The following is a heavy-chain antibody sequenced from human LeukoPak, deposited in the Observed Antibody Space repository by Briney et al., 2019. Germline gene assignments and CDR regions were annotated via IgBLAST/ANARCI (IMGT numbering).Heavy chain of an antibody. CDR2: INHSGST. CDR1: GDTISTSDHY. V-gene: IGHV4-39*07. J-gene: IGHJ3*02. CDR3: ARRNYDSSGHYSDSFDI. Sequence: SETLSLTCSVSGDTISTSDHYWGWIRQPPGKGLDYIGEINHSGSTNYNPSLKSRVTVSVDTSKNQFSLKLTSVTAADTAVYYCARRNYDSSGHYSDSFDIWGRGTMVTVSS. D-gene: IGHD3-22*01.